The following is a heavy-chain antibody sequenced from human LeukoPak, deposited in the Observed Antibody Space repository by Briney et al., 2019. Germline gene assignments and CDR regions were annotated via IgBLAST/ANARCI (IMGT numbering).Heavy chain of an antibody. J-gene: IGHJ4*02. CDR2: IYSGGSGGST. CDR3: AKGGIAAAPDY. D-gene: IGHD6-13*01. Sequence: GGSLRLSCAASGFTVSSNYMSWVRQAPGKGLEWVSVIYSGGSGGSTYYAESVKGSFTIFRDNSKNTLYLQMNSLRAEDTAVYYCAKGGIAAAPDYWGQGTLVTVSS. CDR1: GFTVSSNY. V-gene: IGHV3-66*01.